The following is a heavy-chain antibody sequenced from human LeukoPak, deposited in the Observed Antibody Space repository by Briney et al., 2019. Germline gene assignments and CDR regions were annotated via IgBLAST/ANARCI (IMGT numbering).Heavy chain of an antibody. Sequence: GGSLRLSCVASGFTLSRYGTNWVRQVPGKGLEWVAFIRYDGSDKFFADSVKGRFTISRDNSKNTLFLQMNSLRLEDTAVYHCAKDLFGDYVCGTYRAIDHWGQGALVTVSS. V-gene: IGHV3-30*02. CDR3: AKDLFGDYVCGTYRAIDH. CDR1: GFTLSRYG. CDR2: IRYDGSDK. D-gene: IGHD3-16*01. J-gene: IGHJ4*02.